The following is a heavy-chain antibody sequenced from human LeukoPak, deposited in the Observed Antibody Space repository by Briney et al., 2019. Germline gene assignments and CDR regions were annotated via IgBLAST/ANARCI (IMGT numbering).Heavy chain of an antibody. CDR3: AKGSRLSRYCSSSSCPYDFDY. D-gene: IGHD2-15*01. Sequence: GGSLRLSCAASGFTFDDYAMHWVRQAPGKGLEWVSGITWNSGSIGYADSVKGRFTISRDNAKNSLYLQMNSLRAEDTAVYYCAKGSRLSRYCSSSSCPYDFDYWGQGTLVTVSS. CDR1: GFTFDDYA. CDR2: ITWNSGSI. J-gene: IGHJ4*02. V-gene: IGHV3-9*01.